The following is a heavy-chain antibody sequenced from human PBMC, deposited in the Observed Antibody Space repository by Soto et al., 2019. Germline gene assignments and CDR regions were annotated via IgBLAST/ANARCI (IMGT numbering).Heavy chain of an antibody. Sequence: GGSLRLSCAASGFTFSDYYMSWIRQAPGKGLEWVSYISSSGSTIYYADSVKGRFTISRDNAKNSLYLQMNSLRAEDTAVYYCARNNPNYYYYGMDVWGQGTTVTVSS. D-gene: IGHD1-1*01. CDR1: GFTFSDYY. CDR3: ARNNPNYYYYGMDV. V-gene: IGHV3-11*01. CDR2: ISSSGSTI. J-gene: IGHJ6*02.